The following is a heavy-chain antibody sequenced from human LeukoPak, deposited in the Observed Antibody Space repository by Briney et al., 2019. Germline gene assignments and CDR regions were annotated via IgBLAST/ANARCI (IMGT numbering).Heavy chain of an antibody. V-gene: IGHV4-59*01. J-gene: IGHJ3*02. D-gene: IGHD1-26*01. CDR1: GGSISSYY. CDR2: IYYSGST. Sequence: SETLSLTCTVSGGSISSYYWSWIRQPPGKGLEWIGYIYYSGSTNYNPSLKSRVTISVDTSKNQFSLKLSSVTAADTAVYYCARDGATKGDAFDIWGQGTMVTVSS. CDR3: ARDGATKGDAFDI.